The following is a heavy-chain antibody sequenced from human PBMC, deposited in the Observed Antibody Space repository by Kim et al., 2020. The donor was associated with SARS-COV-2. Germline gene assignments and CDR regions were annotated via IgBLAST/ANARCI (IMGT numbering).Heavy chain of an antibody. CDR3: ARFDRSLAVARRAFDY. J-gene: IGHJ4*02. D-gene: IGHD6-19*01. Sequence: SLKSRVTISVDTSKTQFSLKLSSVTAADTAVYYCARFDRSLAVARRAFDYWGQGTLVTVSS. V-gene: IGHV4-59*01.